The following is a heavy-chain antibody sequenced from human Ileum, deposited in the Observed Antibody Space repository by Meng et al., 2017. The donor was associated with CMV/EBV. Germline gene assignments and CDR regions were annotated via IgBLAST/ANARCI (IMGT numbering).Heavy chain of an antibody. Sequence: GSLRLSGAVSGGSISNYYWSWIRQPPGKGLEWIGYISYRGSTNYNPSLKSRVTISVDTSKNQCSLKLSSVTAADTAVYYCARSPNYDFWSGSYYYYGMDVWGQGTTVTVSS. CDR2: ISYRGST. J-gene: IGHJ6*02. CDR1: GGSISNYY. D-gene: IGHD3-3*01. V-gene: IGHV4-59*01. CDR3: ARSPNYDFWSGSYYYYGMDV.